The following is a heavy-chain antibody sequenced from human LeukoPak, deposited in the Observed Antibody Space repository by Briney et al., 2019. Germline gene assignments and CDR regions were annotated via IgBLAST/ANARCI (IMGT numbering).Heavy chain of an antibody. CDR2: VSYSGTT. CDR1: GGALSSDY. D-gene: IGHD1-14*01. V-gene: IGHV4-59*01. J-gene: IGHJ6*03. Sequence: SETLSLTCTAAGGALSSDYWSWIRQPPGKGLEWIGYVSYSGTTNYNPSLSSRLTISLDTPKNRFSLNLYSVTAADTAIYFCARYIRGPDYYIDVWGKGTTVAVSS. CDR3: ARYIRGPDYYIDV.